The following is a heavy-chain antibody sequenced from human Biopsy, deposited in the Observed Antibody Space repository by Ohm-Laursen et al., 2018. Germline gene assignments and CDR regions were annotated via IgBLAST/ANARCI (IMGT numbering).Heavy chain of an antibody. CDR2: IIPIPNVA. CDR3: ARGEGSSWFDP. Sequence: GASVKVSCKASGYNFGNYYINWVRKVPGQGLEWMGGIIPIPNVATYAQRFQGRITITADESTSTAYMELSSLTSDDTAVYFCARGEGSSWFDPWGHGTLVTVSS. J-gene: IGHJ5*02. V-gene: IGHV1-69*10. CDR1: GYNFGNYY. D-gene: IGHD1-26*01.